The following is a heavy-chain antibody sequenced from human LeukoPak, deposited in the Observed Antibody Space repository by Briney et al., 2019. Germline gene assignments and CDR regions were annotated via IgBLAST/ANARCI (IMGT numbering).Heavy chain of an antibody. J-gene: IGHJ6*02. V-gene: IGHV3-30-3*01. CDR1: GFTFSSYA. D-gene: IGHD5-18*01. CDR2: ISYDGSNK. Sequence: GGSLRLSCAASGFTFSSYAMHWVRQAPGKGLEWVAVISYDGSNKYYADSAKGRFTISRDNSKNTLYLQMNSLRAEDTAVYYCARELDTAMPDYYYYGMDVWGQGTTVTVSS. CDR3: ARELDTAMPDYYYYGMDV.